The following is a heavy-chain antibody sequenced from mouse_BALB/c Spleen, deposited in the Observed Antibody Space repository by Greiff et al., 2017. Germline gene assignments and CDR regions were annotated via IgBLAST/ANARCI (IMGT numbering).Heavy chain of an antibody. V-gene: IGHV14-4*02. CDR1: GFNIKDYY. Sequence: VQLQQSGAELVRSGASVKLSCTASGFNIKDYYMHWVKQRPEQGLEWIGWIDPENGDTEYAPKFQGKATMTADTSSNTAYLQLSSLTSEDTAVYYCNEWDPGFAYWGQGTLVTVSA. CDR2: IDPENGDT. D-gene: IGHD4-1*01. J-gene: IGHJ3*01. CDR3: NEWDPGFAY.